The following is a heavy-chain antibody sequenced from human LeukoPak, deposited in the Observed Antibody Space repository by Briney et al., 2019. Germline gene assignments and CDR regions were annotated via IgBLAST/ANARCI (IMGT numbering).Heavy chain of an antibody. J-gene: IGHJ4*02. Sequence: PSETLSLNCAVYGGSFSGYCWSWIRQPPGKGLEWIGEINHSGTTNYNPSLKSRVTISVDTSKNQLSLTLSSVTAAETAVYYCARSSIYYESSGYLIWGQRALGSVSS. CDR3: ARSSIYYESSGYLI. D-gene: IGHD3-22*01. V-gene: IGHV4-34*01. CDR1: GGSFSGYC. CDR2: INHSGTT.